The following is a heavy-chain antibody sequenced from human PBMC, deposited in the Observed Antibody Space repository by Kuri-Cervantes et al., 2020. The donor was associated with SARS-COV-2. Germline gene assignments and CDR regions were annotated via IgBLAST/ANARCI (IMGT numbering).Heavy chain of an antibody. J-gene: IGHJ3*02. CDR3: ARSXTFRRLVVIXQGGAFDI. V-gene: IGHV1-2*04. D-gene: IGHD3-22*01. CDR1: GYXXXGYX. CDR2: INPXXGGT. Sequence: ASVKVXXXXSGYXXXGYXMXXVRQXPGQGLXWMXXINPXXGGTXXXQKFQGWVTXXRDTSISTVYMXXSRLRSDDTAVXXCARSXTFRRLVVIXQGGAFDIWGQGTMVTVSS.